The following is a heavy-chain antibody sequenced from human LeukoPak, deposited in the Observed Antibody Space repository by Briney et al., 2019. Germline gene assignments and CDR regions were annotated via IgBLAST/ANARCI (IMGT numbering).Heavy chain of an antibody. Sequence: GSLRLSCAASGFTFSSYGMHWVRQAPGKGLEWIGEINHSGSTNSNPSLKSRVTISIDTSKNQFSLKLSSVTAADTAVYYCARGPDCSGGSCTHRPIDYWDQGTLVTVSS. D-gene: IGHD2-15*01. CDR2: INHSGST. CDR3: ARGPDCSGGSCTHRPIDY. V-gene: IGHV4-34*01. CDR1: GFTFSSYG. J-gene: IGHJ4*02.